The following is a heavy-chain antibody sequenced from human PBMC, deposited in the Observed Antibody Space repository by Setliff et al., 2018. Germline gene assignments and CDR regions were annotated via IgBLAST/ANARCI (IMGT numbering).Heavy chain of an antibody. D-gene: IGHD1-7*01. J-gene: IGHJ6*03. CDR2: TIPLLPLP. CDR3: ARSAITGTTRKYYYYMDV. V-gene: IGHV1-69*10. CDR1: GGTFSSYV. Sequence: SVKVSCKASGGTFSSYVISWVRQAPGQGLEWMGGTIPLLPLPNYAVKFQGRLTITADKSTDTAYMELSSLRSEDTAVYYCARSAITGTTRKYYYYMDVWGQGTTVTVSS.